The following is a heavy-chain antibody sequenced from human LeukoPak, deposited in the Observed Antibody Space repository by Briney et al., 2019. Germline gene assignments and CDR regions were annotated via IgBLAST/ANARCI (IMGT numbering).Heavy chain of an antibody. V-gene: IGHV3-49*03. CDR2: IRSKVFGGTT. CDR3: TRERVHGYSYDDPGY. CDR1: GFTFANYA. Sequence: GGSLRLSCTASGFTFANYAMSWFRQAPGKGLEWVSFIRSKVFGGTTEYAASVKGRFTISRDDSKSIAYLQMKSLKTEDTAVYYCTRERVHGYSYDDPGYWGQRTLVTVSS. D-gene: IGHD5-18*01. J-gene: IGHJ4*02.